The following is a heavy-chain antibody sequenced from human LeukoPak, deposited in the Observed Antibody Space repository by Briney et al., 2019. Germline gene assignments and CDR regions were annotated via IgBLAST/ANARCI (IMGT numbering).Heavy chain of an antibody. CDR1: GFTFSDYY. Sequence: GGSLRLSCVASGFTFSDYYMSWIRQAPGKGLEWVSYISSSGSTIYYADSVKGRFTISRDNAKNSLYLQMNSLRAEDTAIYYCAGDGLTGKTDGTLDSWGQGTLVIVSS. J-gene: IGHJ4*02. CDR3: AGDGLTGKTDGTLDS. D-gene: IGHD1-20*01. V-gene: IGHV3-11*04. CDR2: ISSSGSTI.